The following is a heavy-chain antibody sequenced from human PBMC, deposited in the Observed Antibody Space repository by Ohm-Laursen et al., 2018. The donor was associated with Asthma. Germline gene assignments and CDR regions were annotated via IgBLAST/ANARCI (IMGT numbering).Heavy chain of an antibody. CDR2: ISSSSSYI. Sequence: SLRLSCAASGFTFDDYAMHWVRQAPGKGLEWVSSISSSSSYIYYADSVKGRFTISRDNAKNSLYLQMNSLRAEDTAVYYCARGDYGDYLIPPVGYYYGMDVWGQGTTVTVSS. CDR3: ARGDYGDYLIPPVGYYYGMDV. CDR1: GFTFDDYA. J-gene: IGHJ6*02. V-gene: IGHV3-21*01. D-gene: IGHD4-17*01.